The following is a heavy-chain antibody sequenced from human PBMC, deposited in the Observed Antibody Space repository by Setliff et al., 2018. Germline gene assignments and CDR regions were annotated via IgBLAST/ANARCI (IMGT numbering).Heavy chain of an antibody. V-gene: IGHV1-46*01. D-gene: IGHD5-18*01. CDR3: ISLWLGYYGLDV. CDR2: INPTGGST. J-gene: IGHJ6*02. CDR1: GYTFTSYY. Sequence: GASVKVSCKASGYTFTSYYMHWVRQAPGQGLEWMGLINPTGGSTSYAQKFQGRVTMTRDTSTSTVFMELSSLRSEDTAVYYCISLWLGYYGLDVWGQGTTVTVSS.